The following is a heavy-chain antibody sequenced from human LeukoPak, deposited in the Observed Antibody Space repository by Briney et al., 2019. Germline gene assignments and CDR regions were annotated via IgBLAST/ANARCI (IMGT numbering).Heavy chain of an antibody. Sequence: GGSLRLSCAASGFTFDDYTMHWVRQAPGKCLEWVSLISWDGSDTYYADSVKGRFTISRDNSKNSLYLQMNSLRNEDSALYYCAKAFDILTGPPDYWGQGTLVTVSS. CDR3: AKAFDILTGPPDY. J-gene: IGHJ4*02. D-gene: IGHD3-9*01. CDR2: ISWDGSDT. V-gene: IGHV3-43*01. CDR1: GFTFDDYT.